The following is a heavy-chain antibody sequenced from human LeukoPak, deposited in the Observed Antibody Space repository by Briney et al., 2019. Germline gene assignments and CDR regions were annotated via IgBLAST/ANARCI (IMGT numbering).Heavy chain of an antibody. J-gene: IGHJ4*02. CDR1: GFTFSTYW. CDR3: ARDVGGSLDY. Sequence: GGSLRLSCAASGFTFSTYWMAWVRQAPGKGLEWVANIKEDASAKHQADSVKGRFTISRDNAQNSVYPQMSSLRGEDTAVYYCARDVGGSLDYWGQGILVTVSS. D-gene: IGHD1-26*01. CDR2: IKEDASAK. V-gene: IGHV3-7*01.